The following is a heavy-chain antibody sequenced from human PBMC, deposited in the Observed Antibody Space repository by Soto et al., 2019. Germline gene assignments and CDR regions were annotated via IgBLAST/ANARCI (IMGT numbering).Heavy chain of an antibody. CDR1: GFTFSGSA. J-gene: IGHJ3*02. Sequence: GWSLRLSCAASGFTFSGSALHWFRPASGKGLEWVGRIRSKANSYATASAASVKGRFTISRDDSKNTAYLQMNSLTTEETAVYYGTRLYVWGSYRSDAGDIWGQGTMVTVSS. V-gene: IGHV3-73*01. D-gene: IGHD3-16*02. CDR3: TRLYVWGSYRSDAGDI. CDR2: IRSKANSYAT.